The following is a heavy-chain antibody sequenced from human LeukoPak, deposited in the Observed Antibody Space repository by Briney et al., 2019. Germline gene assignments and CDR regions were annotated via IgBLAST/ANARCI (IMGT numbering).Heavy chain of an antibody. CDR3: ARRLDDMDV. V-gene: IGHV4-59*08. J-gene: IGHJ6*03. D-gene: IGHD4-11*01. CDR1: LGSMRGEN. CDR2: MYYGGST. Sequence: PSETLSLTSTLSLGSMRGENWSCIRRPPRKGLEWIGNMYYGGSTNYNPSLKSRVTISIDTSKNQFSLKLSSVTAADTAVYYCARRLDDMDVWGKGTTVTVSS.